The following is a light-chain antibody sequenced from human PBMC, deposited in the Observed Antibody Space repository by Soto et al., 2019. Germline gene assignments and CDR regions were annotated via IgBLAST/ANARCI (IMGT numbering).Light chain of an antibody. CDR2: EVN. CDR1: SSDVRSNNL. CDR3: CSYAGSSTV. Sequence: QSVLTQPASVSRSPGQSITISCTGTSSDVRSNNLVSWYQQHPGKDTKLVNCEVNKRTPGVAKHITGSKSGNTVSLTISGLQAEDEADYYCCSYAGSSTVFGTGT. J-gene: IGLJ1*01. V-gene: IGLV2-23*02.